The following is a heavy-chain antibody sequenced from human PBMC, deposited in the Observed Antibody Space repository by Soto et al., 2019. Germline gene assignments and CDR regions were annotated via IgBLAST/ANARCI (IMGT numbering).Heavy chain of an antibody. CDR2: IYYSGGST. CDR3: ARSSITPRLFMYPFDY. CDR1: GGSISGYY. J-gene: IGHJ4*02. Sequence: SETLTLTCTVSGGSISGYYWSWIRQPPGKGLEWIGYIYYSGGSTNYNPSLKSRVTISADTSKNQFSLKLSSVAAADTAVYYCARSSITPRLFMYPFDYWGQGTLVTVSS. D-gene: IGHD6-6*01. V-gene: IGHV4-59*08.